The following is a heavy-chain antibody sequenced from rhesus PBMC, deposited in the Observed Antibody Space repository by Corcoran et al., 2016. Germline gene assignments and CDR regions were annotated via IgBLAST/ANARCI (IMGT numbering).Heavy chain of an antibody. D-gene: IGHD1-1*01. Sequence: QVQLQESGPGVVKPSETLSLTCAVSGYSISSGYDWSWIRQPPGMSLEWIEYYYGISGSTNYNPSLKNRVTISKDTSKNQFSLKLSSVTAADTAVYYCARGLSWNYRLDYWGQGVLVTVSS. V-gene: IGHV4-76*01. CDR3: ARGLSWNYRLDY. CDR1: GYSISSGYD. J-gene: IGHJ4*01. CDR2: YYGISGST.